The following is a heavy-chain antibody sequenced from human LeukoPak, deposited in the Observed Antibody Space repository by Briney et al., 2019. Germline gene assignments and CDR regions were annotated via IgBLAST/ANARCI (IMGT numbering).Heavy chain of an antibody. CDR2: IYYSGST. CDR3: ATQTATGYSSGWSTRIDY. Sequence: PSETLSFTCTVSGGSVSSGSYYWSWIRQPPGKGLEWIGYIYYSGSTNYNPSLKSRVTISVDTSKNQFSLKLSSVTAADTAVYYCATQTATGYSSGWSTRIDYWGQGTLVTVSS. J-gene: IGHJ4*02. V-gene: IGHV4-61*01. D-gene: IGHD6-19*01. CDR1: GGSVSSGSYY.